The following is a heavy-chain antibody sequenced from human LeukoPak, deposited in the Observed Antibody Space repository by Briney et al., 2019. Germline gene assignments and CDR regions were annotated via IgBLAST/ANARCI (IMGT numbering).Heavy chain of an antibody. J-gene: IGHJ4*02. CDR1: GGSIRSSY. Sequence: PSETLSLTCTVSGGSIRSSYWSWIRQPPGKGLEWIGNIYDRGSTKYNPSLKSRVTISVDTSKNQFSLRLSSVTAADTAVYYCARGRTFDNWGQGTLVTVSS. CDR3: ARGRTFDN. CDR2: IYDRGST. V-gene: IGHV4-59*01.